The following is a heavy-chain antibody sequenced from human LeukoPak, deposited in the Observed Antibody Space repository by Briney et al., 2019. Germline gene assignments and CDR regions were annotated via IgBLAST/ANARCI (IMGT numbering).Heavy chain of an antibody. CDR3: ARFGSSGYYDFDY. V-gene: IGHV3-21*01. CDR1: GFIFSSHW. J-gene: IGHJ4*02. D-gene: IGHD3-22*01. Sequence: PGGSLRLSCAASGFIFSSHWMNWVRQAPGKGLEWVSSISSSSSYIYYADSVKGRFTISRDNAKNSLYLQMNSLRAEDTAVYYCARFGSSGYYDFDYWGQGTLVTVSS. CDR2: ISSSSSYI.